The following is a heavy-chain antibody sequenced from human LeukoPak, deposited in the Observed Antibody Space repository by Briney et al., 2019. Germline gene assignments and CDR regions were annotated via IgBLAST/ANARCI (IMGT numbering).Heavy chain of an antibody. CDR1: SNY. Sequence: SNYMSWVRQAPGKGLEWVSVIYSGGSTYYADSVKGRFTISRDDSKNTLCLQMNSLRAEDTAVYYCARDGDSSGWYYFDYWGQGTLVTVSS. CDR2: IYSGGST. V-gene: IGHV3-66*01. CDR3: ARDGDSSGWYYFDY. J-gene: IGHJ4*02. D-gene: IGHD6-19*01.